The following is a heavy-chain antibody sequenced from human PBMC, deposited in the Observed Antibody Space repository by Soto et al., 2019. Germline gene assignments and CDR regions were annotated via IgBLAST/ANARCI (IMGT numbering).Heavy chain of an antibody. V-gene: IGHV1-18*01. Sequence: QVQLVQSGAEVTQPGASVKVSCKTSGYTFTEYGISWFRQAPGQGLEWMGWISPYNGNTNYIQEFQDRVTITTDTSSTTVYMDLRTLKSDDTAIYFCARADYGDTKIYSFDHWGQGTLVTVSS. J-gene: IGHJ4*02. CDR3: ARADYGDTKIYSFDH. CDR1: GYTFTEYG. CDR2: ISPYNGNT. D-gene: IGHD4-17*01.